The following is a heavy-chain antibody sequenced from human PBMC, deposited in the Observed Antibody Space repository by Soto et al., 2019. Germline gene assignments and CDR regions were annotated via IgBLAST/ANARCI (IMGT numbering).Heavy chain of an antibody. CDR1: GFTFNYYP. CDR3: ARLPGPLVAVLYIYPLDGREAMSDVDV. Sequence: QMQLVESGGGVVQPGGSLRLSCAASGFTFNYYPMHWVRQAPGKGLEWVAVVSFDGSNKYYADSVKGRFTISKDNSKNTPYLHMNSLRCEDTAVYYCARLPGPLVAVLYIYPLDGREAMSDVDVWGQGTTVTVSS. D-gene: IGHD6-19*01. V-gene: IGHV3-30-3*01. J-gene: IGHJ6*02. CDR2: VSFDGSNK.